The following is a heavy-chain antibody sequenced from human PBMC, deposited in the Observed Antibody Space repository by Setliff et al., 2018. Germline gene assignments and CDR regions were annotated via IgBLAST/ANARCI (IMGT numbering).Heavy chain of an antibody. CDR1: GGTFSNYD. J-gene: IGHJ6*03. CDR2: IIPIFGTT. CDR3: ARERGDIVTTTSYYYYLDV. V-gene: IGHV1-69*05. D-gene: IGHD5-12*01. Sequence: SVKVSCKASGGTFSNYDISWVRQAPGQGLEWMGGIIPIFGTTNYAQRFQGRVTISTDESTSTAYMELSSLRSEDTAVYYCARERGDIVTTTSYYYYLDVWGKGTTVTVS.